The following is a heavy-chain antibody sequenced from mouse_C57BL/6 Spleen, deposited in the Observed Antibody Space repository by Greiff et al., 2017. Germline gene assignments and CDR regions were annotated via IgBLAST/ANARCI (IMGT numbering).Heavy chain of an antibody. D-gene: IGHD2-5*01. Sequence: EVQRVESGPELVKPGDSVKISCKASGYSFTGYFMNWVMQSHGKSLEWIGRINPYNGDTFYNQKFKGKATLTVDKSSSTAHMELRSLTSEDSAVYYCARNYSNPYWYFDVWGTGTTVTVSS. V-gene: IGHV1-20*01. CDR1: GYSFTGYF. CDR3: ARNYSNPYWYFDV. CDR2: INPYNGDT. J-gene: IGHJ1*03.